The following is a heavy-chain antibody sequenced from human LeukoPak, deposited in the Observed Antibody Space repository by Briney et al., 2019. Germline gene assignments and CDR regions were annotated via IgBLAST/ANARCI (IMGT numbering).Heavy chain of an antibody. V-gene: IGHV4-34*01. CDR1: GGSFSGYY. D-gene: IGHD4-17*01. Sequence: SETLSLTRAVYGGSFSGYYWSWIRQPPGKGLEWIGEINHSGSTNYNPSLKSRVTISVDTSKNQFSLKLSSVTAADTAVYYCARILDYGDYRQPIDYWGQGTLVTVSS. CDR3: ARILDYGDYRQPIDY. J-gene: IGHJ4*02. CDR2: INHSGST.